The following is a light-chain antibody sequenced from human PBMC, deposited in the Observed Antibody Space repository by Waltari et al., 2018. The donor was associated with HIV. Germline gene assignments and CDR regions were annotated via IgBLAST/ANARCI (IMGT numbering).Light chain of an antibody. CDR1: KLGAKY. J-gene: IGLJ2*01. V-gene: IGLV3-1*01. Sequence: SYELTQPASVSVSPGQPASITCSGDKLGAKYVSWYQQKPGQSPVVVIYQDKKRPSGIPERFSGSNSGNTATLTISGTQALDEADYYCQAWDSSTVVFGGGTKVTVL. CDR2: QDK. CDR3: QAWDSSTVV.